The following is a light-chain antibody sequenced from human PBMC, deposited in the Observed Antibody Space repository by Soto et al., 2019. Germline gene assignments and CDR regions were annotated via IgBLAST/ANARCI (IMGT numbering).Light chain of an antibody. CDR1: QTFSNY. CDR3: QQSYSIPFT. V-gene: IGKV1-39*01. Sequence: DIQMTQSPSTLSASVGDRVTITCRASQTFSNYLNWYQQKPGKAPKLLIYTASRLQSGVPSRFSGSGSGTDFTLTITSLQPEDFATYFCQQSYSIPFTFGPGTKVDVK. J-gene: IGKJ3*01. CDR2: TAS.